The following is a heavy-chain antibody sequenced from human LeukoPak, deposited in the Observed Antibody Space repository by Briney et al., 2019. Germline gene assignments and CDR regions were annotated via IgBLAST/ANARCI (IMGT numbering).Heavy chain of an antibody. D-gene: IGHD3-10*01. Sequence: SETLSLTCTVSGDSISSGGYYWSWIRQHPGKGLEWIGYIYYSGSTYYNPSLKSRVTISVDTSKNQFSLKLSSVTAADTAVYYCARGPMVRGVYYFDPWGQGTLVTVSS. V-gene: IGHV4-31*03. CDR2: IYYSGST. J-gene: IGHJ5*02. CDR1: GDSISSGGYY. CDR3: ARGPMVRGVYYFDP.